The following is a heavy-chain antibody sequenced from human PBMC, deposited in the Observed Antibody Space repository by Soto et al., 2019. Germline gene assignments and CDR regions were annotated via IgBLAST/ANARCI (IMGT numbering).Heavy chain of an antibody. D-gene: IGHD2-15*01. CDR3: TTDLGYCSGGSCYGY. CDR1: GCTFSNAW. Sequence: EVQLVESGGGLVKPGGSLRLSCAASGCTFSNAWMNWVRQAPGKGLEWVGRIKSKTDGGTTDYAAPVKGRFTISRDDSKNTLYLQMNSLKTEDTAVYYCTTDLGYCSGGSCYGYWGQGTLVTVSS. CDR2: IKSKTDGGTT. V-gene: IGHV3-15*07. J-gene: IGHJ4*02.